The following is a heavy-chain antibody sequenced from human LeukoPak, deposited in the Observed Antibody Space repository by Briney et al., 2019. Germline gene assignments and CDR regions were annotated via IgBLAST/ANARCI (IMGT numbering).Heavy chain of an antibody. J-gene: IGHJ4*02. D-gene: IGHD2-15*01. CDR1: GGSISSGYY. Sequence: PSETLSLTCTVSGGSISSGYYWGWIRQPPGKGLEWIGSIYHSGSTYYNPSLKSRVTISVDTSKNQFSLKLSSVTAADTAVYYCARRQGYCSGGSCYSGYYFDYWGQGTLVTVSS. V-gene: IGHV4-38-2*02. CDR3: ARRQGYCSGGSCYSGYYFDY. CDR2: IYHSGST.